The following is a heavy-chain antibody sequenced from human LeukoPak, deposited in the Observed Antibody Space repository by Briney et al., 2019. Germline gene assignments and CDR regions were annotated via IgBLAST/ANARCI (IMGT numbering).Heavy chain of an antibody. CDR1: GGSFSGYY. Sequence: SETLSLTCAVYGGSFSGYYWSWIRQPPGKGLEWIGEINHSGSTNYNPSLKSRVTISVDTSKNQFFLKLSSVTAADTAVYYCAREVRSSINFDYWGQGTLVTVSS. CDR2: INHSGST. D-gene: IGHD1-26*01. J-gene: IGHJ4*02. CDR3: AREVRSSINFDY. V-gene: IGHV4-34*01.